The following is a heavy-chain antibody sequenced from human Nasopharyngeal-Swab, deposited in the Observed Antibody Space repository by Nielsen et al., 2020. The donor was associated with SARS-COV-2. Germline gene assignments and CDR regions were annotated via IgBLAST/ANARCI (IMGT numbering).Heavy chain of an antibody. J-gene: IGHJ4*02. CDR1: GYTFTSYY. CDR2: INPNSGGT. Sequence: ASVKVSCKASGYTFTSYYMHWVRQAPGQGLEWMGRINPNSGGTNYAQKFQGRVTMTRDTSISTAYMELSRLRSDDTAVYYCARDSETYDFWSGFDYWGQGTLVTVSS. V-gene: IGHV1-2*06. CDR3: ARDSETYDFWSGFDY. D-gene: IGHD3-3*01.